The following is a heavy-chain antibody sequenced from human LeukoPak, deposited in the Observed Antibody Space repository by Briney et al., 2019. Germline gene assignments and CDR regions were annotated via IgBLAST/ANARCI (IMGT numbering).Heavy chain of an antibody. CDR1: GGSISSGSYY. D-gene: IGHD2-8*01. J-gene: IGHJ6*03. CDR3: ARDHPAPNAGYMDV. V-gene: IGHV4-61*02. Sequence: SETLSLTCTVSGGSISSGSYYWTWIRQPAGKGLEWIGRISSSGSTNYNPSLKSRVTISVDTPKNQFSLKVSSVTAADTAVYYCARDHPAPNAGYMDVWGKGTTVTVSS. CDR2: ISSSGST.